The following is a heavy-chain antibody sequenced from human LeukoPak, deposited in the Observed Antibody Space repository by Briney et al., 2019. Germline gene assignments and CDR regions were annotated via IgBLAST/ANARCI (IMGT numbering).Heavy chain of an antibody. Sequence: PGGSLRLSCAASGFTFSSYWMSWVRQAPGKGLEWVSLISWNGASTYYADSVKGRFTISRDNSKNSLYLQMNSPRAEDTAFYYCAKDGVVAALGDNWFDPWGQGTLVTVSS. CDR2: ISWNGAST. CDR3: AKDGVVAALGDNWFDP. V-gene: IGHV3-43D*03. D-gene: IGHD2-15*01. CDR1: GFTFSSYW. J-gene: IGHJ5*02.